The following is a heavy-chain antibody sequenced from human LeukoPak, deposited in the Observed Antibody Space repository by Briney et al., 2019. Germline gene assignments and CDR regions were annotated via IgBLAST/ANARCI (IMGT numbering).Heavy chain of an antibody. D-gene: IGHD5-24*01. CDR3: ARDYKYAFDN. V-gene: IGHV3-48*01. J-gene: IGHJ4*02. CDR1: GFTYSDYS. CDR2: IGIDSGNT. Sequence: AGWSLRLSCAASGFTYSDYSMNWVRQAPGKGLEWISYIGIDSGNTNYADSVKGRFTISGDKAKNSLYLQMNSLRVEDTAVYYCARDYKYAFDNWGQGTLVTVSS.